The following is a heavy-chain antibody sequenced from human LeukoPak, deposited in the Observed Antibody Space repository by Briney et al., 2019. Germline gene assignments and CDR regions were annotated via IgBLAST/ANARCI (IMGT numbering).Heavy chain of an antibody. CDR3: ARLRGELGVLMEFDS. V-gene: IGHV4-59*08. J-gene: IGHJ4*02. Sequence: SETLSLTCAVSGGSIRTYYWSWVRQPPGKGLEWLGSIYFSGSTNYSPSLESRLSISLHTSKTQFSLRLASVTAADTAVYYCARLRGELGVLMEFDSWGQGTLVTVSS. D-gene: IGHD2-8*01. CDR1: GGSIRTYY. CDR2: IYFSGST.